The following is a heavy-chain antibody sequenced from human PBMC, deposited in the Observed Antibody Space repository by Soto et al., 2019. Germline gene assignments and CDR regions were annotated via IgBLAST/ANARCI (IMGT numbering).Heavy chain of an antibody. D-gene: IGHD2-15*01. CDR2: IYFSGST. CDR1: GGSVSSVNW. J-gene: IGHJ6*02. V-gene: IGHV4-4*02. CDR3: GRAGGSFYGMDV. Sequence: VQLQESGPGLVKPSGTLSLTCVVSGGSVSSVNWWSWVRQPPGKGLEWIGEIYFSGSTKVNWSLKSRVSMSVDKSKNQFSLTLSSVTAADTAVYYCGRAGGSFYGMDVWGQGTTVTVSS.